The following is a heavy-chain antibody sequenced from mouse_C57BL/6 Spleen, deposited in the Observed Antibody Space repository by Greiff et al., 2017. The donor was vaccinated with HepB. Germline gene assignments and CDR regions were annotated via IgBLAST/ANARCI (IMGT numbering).Heavy chain of an antibody. CDR2: INPNYGTT. CDR3: ARGGYYWYFDV. Sequence: ASVKISCKASGYSFTDYNMNWVKQSNGKSLEWIGVINPNYGTTSYNQKFKGKATLTVDQSSSTAYMQLNSLTSEDSAFYYCARGGYYWYFDVWGTGTTVTVSS. CDR1: GYSFTDYN. J-gene: IGHJ1*03. V-gene: IGHV1-39*01.